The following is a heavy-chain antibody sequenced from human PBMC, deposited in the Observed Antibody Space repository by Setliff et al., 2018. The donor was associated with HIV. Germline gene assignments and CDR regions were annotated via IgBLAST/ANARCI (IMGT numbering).Heavy chain of an antibody. J-gene: IGHJ4*02. V-gene: IGHV1-46*01. CDR2: INPSGGST. CDR1: GYTFTIYY. CDR3: ARARSVDAFDY. Sequence: ASVKVSCKASGYTFTIYYMHWVRQAPGQGLEWMAVINPSGGSTNYAQKFQGRVTMNRDTSTSTVYMELSSLRSEDTAVYYCARARSVDAFDYWGQGTLVTVSS.